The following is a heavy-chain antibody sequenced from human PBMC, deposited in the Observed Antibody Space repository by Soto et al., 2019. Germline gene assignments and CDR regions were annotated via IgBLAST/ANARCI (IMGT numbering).Heavy chain of an antibody. V-gene: IGHV1-3*01. Sequence: ASVKVSCKASGYTFTSYAMHWVRQAPGQRLEWMGWINAGNGNTKYSQKFQERVTITRDMSTSTAYMELSSLRSEDTAVYYCAAGIVGATPPDYWGQGTLVTVSS. CDR2: INAGNGNT. D-gene: IGHD1-26*01. J-gene: IGHJ4*02. CDR3: AAGIVGATPPDY. CDR1: GYTFTSYA.